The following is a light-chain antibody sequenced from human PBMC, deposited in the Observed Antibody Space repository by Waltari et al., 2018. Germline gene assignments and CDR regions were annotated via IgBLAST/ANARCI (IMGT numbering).Light chain of an antibody. Sequence: LQMTQSPSALSASIGDSVTITCRASQSIDIWLAWYQQKPGKPPKNLIYKSSILQSGVPSRFSGSGSGTEFTLTIANLQPDDSAVYYCQQYDYYRTFGQGTKVEV. J-gene: IGKJ1*01. V-gene: IGKV1-5*03. CDR1: QSIDIW. CDR2: KSS. CDR3: QQYDYYRT.